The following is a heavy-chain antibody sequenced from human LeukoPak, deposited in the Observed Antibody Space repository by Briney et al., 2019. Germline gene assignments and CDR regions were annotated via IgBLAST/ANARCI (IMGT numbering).Heavy chain of an antibody. D-gene: IGHD3-10*01. CDR2: IDTAGKT. Sequence: GGSLRLSCAATGFTFSSYDMHWVRQPTGKGLEWVSAIDTAGKTYYPGSVKGRFTISRENAKNSFYLQMNSLRAGDTAVYYCAREATGSGPWYFDLWGRGTLVTVSS. CDR1: GFTFSSYD. CDR3: AREATGSGPWYFDL. J-gene: IGHJ2*01. V-gene: IGHV3-13*04.